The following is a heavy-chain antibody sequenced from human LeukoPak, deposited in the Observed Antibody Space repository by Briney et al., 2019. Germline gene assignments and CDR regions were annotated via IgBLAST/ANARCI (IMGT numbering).Heavy chain of an antibody. V-gene: IGHV3-30*03. J-gene: IGHJ4*02. CDR2: ISYDGSIQ. D-gene: IGHD6-25*01. CDR1: GFTFSSYG. Sequence: GGSLRLSCAASGFTFSSYGMHWVRQAPGKGLEWVTIISYDGSIQYYADSVKGRFTISRDNAQNSLYLQMNSLTAEDTAVYYCARDGRYSDYDFDYWGLGTLVTVSS. CDR3: ARDGRYSDYDFDY.